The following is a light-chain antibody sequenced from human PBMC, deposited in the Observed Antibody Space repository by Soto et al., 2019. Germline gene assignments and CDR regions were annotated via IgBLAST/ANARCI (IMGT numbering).Light chain of an antibody. J-gene: IGLJ2*01. Sequence: QSALTQPASVSGSPGQSITISCTGTSSDFGGYNYVSWYQQHPGKAPKLMIYDVSNRPSGVSNRFSGSKSGNPASLTISGLPGEDRGAYYCSSYTSSSTLLFGGGTKLTVL. V-gene: IGLV2-14*01. CDR3: SSYTSSSTLL. CDR1: SSDFGGYNY. CDR2: DVS.